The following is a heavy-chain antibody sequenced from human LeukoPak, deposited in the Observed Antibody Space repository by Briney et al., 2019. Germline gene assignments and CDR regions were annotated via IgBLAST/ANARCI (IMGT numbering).Heavy chain of an antibody. D-gene: IGHD6-13*01. Sequence: SETLSLTCTVSGGSISSYYWSWIRQPPGKGLEWIVYIYYSGSTNYNPSLKSRVTISVDTSKNQFSLKLSSVTAADAAVYYCARGIAAAGLLRTTFDYWGQGTQVTVSS. CDR3: ARGIAAAGLLRTTFDY. V-gene: IGHV4-59*01. CDR1: GGSISSYY. CDR2: IYYSGST. J-gene: IGHJ4*02.